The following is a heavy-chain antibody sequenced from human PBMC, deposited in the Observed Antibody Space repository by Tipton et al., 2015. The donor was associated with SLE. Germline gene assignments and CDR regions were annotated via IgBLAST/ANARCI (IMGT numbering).Heavy chain of an antibody. D-gene: IGHD4-23*01. CDR2: INPSGGST. Sequence: QLVQSGAEVKKPGASVKVSCKASGYTFTSYYMHWVRQAPGQGLEWMGIINPSGGSTSYAQKFQGRVTMTTDTSTSTAYMELRSLRSDDTAVYYCARVTVERAFDIWGQGTMVTVSS. CDR1: GYTFTSYY. J-gene: IGHJ3*02. CDR3: ARVTVERAFDI. V-gene: IGHV1-46*01.